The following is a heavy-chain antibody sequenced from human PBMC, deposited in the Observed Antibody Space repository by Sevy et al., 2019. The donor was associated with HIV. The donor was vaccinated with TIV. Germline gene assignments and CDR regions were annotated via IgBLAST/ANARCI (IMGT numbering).Heavy chain of an antibody. CDR1: GFNISSAS. Sequence: GGSLRLSCGGSGFNISSASMNWVRQAPGRGLEWVGRIKAKIDGETTDYGAPVKGRFIISRDDSRKTAYVQLNSVKSEDTAMYFCTTRPYGSIIDYWGQGALVTVSS. CDR3: TTRPYGSIIDY. V-gene: IGHV3-15*07. CDR2: IKAKIDGETT. D-gene: IGHD3-10*01. J-gene: IGHJ4*02.